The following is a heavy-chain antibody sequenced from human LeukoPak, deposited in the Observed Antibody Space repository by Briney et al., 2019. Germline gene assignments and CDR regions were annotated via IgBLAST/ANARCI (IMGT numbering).Heavy chain of an antibody. D-gene: IGHD1-1*01. CDR2: ISYSGST. V-gene: IGHV4-59*01. J-gene: IGHJ5*02. CDR3: AREGTAGTNLNWFDP. CDR1: GGSISSYY. Sequence: SETLSLTCTVSGGSISSYYWSWIRQPPGKGLEWIGYISYSGSTNFNPSLKSRVNISVDTSKNQFSLKLSSVTAADTAVYYCAREGTAGTNLNWFDPWGQRTLVTVSS.